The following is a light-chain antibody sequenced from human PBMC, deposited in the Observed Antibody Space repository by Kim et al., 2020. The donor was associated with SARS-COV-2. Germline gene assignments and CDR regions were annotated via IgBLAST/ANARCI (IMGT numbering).Light chain of an antibody. V-gene: IGKV1-39*01. J-gene: IGKJ4*01. Sequence: DIQMTQSPSSLSASVGDRVTITCRASQSISSYLNWYQQKPGKAPKLLIYAESSLQSGVPSRFSGSGSGTDFTLTISSLQPKDFATYYCQQSYSTLTFGGGTKVDIK. CDR1: QSISSY. CDR2: AES. CDR3: QQSYSTLT.